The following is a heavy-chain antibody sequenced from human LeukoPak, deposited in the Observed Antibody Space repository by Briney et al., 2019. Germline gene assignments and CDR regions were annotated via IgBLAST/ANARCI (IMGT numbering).Heavy chain of an antibody. J-gene: IGHJ5*02. V-gene: IGHV1-2*02. CDR1: GYTFTGYY. CDR2: INPNSGGT. Sequence: ASVKVSCKASGYTFTGYYMHWVRQAPGQGLEWMGWINPNSGGTNYAQKFQGRVTITADKSTSTAYMELSSLRSEDTAVYYCARANDYGDNWFDPWGQGTLVTVSS. D-gene: IGHD4-17*01. CDR3: ARANDYGDNWFDP.